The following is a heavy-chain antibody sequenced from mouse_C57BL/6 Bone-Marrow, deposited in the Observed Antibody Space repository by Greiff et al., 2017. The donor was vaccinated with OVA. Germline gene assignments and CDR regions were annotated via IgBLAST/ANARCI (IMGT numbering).Heavy chain of an antibody. V-gene: IGHV7-1*01. Sequence: EVNVVESGGGLVQSGRSLRLSCATSGFTFSDFYMEWVRQAPGKGLEWIAASRNKANDYTTEYSASVKGRFIVSRDTSQSILYLQMNALRAEDTAIYYCARASYYQGAMDYWGQGTSVTVSS. D-gene: IGHD1-1*01. CDR1: GFTFSDFY. CDR2: SRNKANDYTT. CDR3: ARASYYQGAMDY. J-gene: IGHJ4*01.